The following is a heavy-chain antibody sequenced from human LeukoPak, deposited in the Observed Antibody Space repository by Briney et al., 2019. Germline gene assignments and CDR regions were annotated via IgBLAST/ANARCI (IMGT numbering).Heavy chain of an antibody. Sequence: GGSLRLSCAASGFTFSSYWMSWVRQAPGKGLEWVANIKQDGSAKYYVDSVKGRFTVSTDNAKNSLYLQMTSLRAEDTAVYYCASSWGSAIDFWGQGTLVTVSS. CDR1: GFTFSSYW. D-gene: IGHD3-16*01. CDR3: ASSWGSAIDF. CDR2: IKQDGSAK. V-gene: IGHV3-7*01. J-gene: IGHJ4*02.